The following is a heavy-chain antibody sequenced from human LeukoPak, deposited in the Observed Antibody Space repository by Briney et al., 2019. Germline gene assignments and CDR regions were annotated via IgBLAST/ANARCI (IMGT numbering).Heavy chain of an antibody. CDR1: GVIFSSYA. D-gene: IGHD2-2*01. CDR2: ISGSGGST. J-gene: IGHJ4*02. CDR3: AKVPPGYCSSTSCFGYYFDY. Sequence: GGSLRLSCAASGVIFSSYAMSWARQAPGKGLEWVSAISGSGGSTWYADSVKGRFTISRDNSKNTLYLQMNSLRAEDTAVYYCAKVPPGYCSSTSCFGYYFDYWGQGTLVTVSS. V-gene: IGHV3-23*01.